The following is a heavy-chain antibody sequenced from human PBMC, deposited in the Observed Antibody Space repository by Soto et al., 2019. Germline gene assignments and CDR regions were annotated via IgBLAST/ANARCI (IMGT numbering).Heavy chain of an antibody. CDR1: GYTLTELS. D-gene: IGHD3-10*01. Sequence: VKVSCQVSGYTLTELSMHWVRQAPGKGLEWMGGFDPEDGETIYAQKFQGRVTMTEDTSTDTAYMELSSLRSEDTAVYYCATASRYYYGWDYWGQGTLVTVAS. CDR2: FDPEDGET. V-gene: IGHV1-24*01. CDR3: ATASRYYYGWDY. J-gene: IGHJ4*02.